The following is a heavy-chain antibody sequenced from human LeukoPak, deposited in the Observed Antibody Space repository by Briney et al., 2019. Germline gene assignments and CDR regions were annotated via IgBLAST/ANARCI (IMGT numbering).Heavy chain of an antibody. CDR2: ISGSGGST. CDR3: AELGITMIGGV. V-gene: IGHV3-23*01. J-gene: IGHJ6*04. Sequence: GGTLRLSCAASGFTFTSFGMSWVRQAPGKGLEWVSTISGSGGSTYYADSVKGRFTISRDNAKNSLYLQMNSLRAEDTAVYYCAELGITMIGGVWGKGTTVTISS. CDR1: GFTFTSFG. D-gene: IGHD3-10*02.